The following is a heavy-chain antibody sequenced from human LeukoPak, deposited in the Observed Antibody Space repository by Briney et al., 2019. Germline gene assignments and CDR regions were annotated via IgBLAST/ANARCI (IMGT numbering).Heavy chain of an antibody. D-gene: IGHD6-19*01. Sequence: SETLSLTCTVSGASISDYYWSWIRQPPGKGLEWIGYISNSGNTNYNPSLKSRLTISVDTSKNQFSLRLNSVTAADTAVYYCARPRFANGWYAAFDIWGQGTMVTVSS. CDR2: ISNSGNT. J-gene: IGHJ3*02. CDR3: ARPRFANGWYAAFDI. V-gene: IGHV4-59*08. CDR1: GASISDYY.